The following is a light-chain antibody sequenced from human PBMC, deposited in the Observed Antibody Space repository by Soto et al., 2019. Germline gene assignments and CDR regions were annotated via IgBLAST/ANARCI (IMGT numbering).Light chain of an antibody. CDR3: QTWGTGIHYV. Sequence: QSVLTQSPSASASLGASVKLTCTLSSGHSSYAIAWHQQQPEKGPRYLMKLNSDGSHSKGDGIPDRFSGSSSGAARYLTISSSQSEDEADYDCQTWGTGIHYVFGTGTKLTVL. J-gene: IGLJ1*01. CDR1: SGHSSYA. V-gene: IGLV4-69*01. CDR2: LNSDGSH.